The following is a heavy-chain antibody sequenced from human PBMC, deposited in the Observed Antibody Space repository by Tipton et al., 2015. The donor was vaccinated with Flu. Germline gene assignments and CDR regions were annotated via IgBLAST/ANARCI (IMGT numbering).Heavy chain of an antibody. J-gene: IGHJ4*02. V-gene: IGHV4-38-2*02. CDR2: IHHSGIT. CDR1: GDSIGSDYY. CDR3: ARDPSLGMPDFFDS. Sequence: TLSLTCSVSGDSIGSDYYWGWIRQPPGKGLEWLGNIHHSGITYYNSSLKSRVTISVDKSNNQFSLRLVSVTAADTAVYYCARDPSLGMPDFFDSWGQGILVTASS. D-gene: IGHD2-2*01.